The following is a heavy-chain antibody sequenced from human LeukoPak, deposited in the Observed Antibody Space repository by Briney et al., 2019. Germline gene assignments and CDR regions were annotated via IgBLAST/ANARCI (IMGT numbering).Heavy chain of an antibody. CDR1: GFTFSSYS. D-gene: IGHD6-6*01. V-gene: IGHV3-21*01. J-gene: IGHJ4*02. Sequence: GGSLRLSCAASGFTFSSYSMDWVRQAPGKGLEWVSSISSSSSYIYYADSVKGRFTISRDNAKNSLYLQMNSLRAEDTAVYYCARDPFEYSSSYPGDYWGQGTLVTVSS. CDR2: ISSSSSYI. CDR3: ARDPFEYSSSYPGDY.